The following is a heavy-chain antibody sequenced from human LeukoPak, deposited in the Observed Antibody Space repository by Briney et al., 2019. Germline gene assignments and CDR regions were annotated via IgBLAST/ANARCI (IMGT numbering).Heavy chain of an antibody. V-gene: IGHV4-34*01. J-gene: IGHJ4*02. Sequence: SETLSLTCAVYGGSFSGYYWSWIRQPPGKGLEWIGEINHSGSTNYNPSLKSRVTISLDTSKNQLSLKLSSVTAADTALYYCARATYYYDSRGYLLDYWGQGTRVTVSS. CDR2: INHSGST. CDR3: ARATYYYDSRGYLLDY. D-gene: IGHD3-22*01. CDR1: GGSFSGYY.